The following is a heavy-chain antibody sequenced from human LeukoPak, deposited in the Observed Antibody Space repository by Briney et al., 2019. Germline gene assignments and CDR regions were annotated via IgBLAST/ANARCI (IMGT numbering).Heavy chain of an antibody. CDR3: ASSRVYSGSWYYYFDN. D-gene: IGHD5-12*01. CDR2: INHSGAT. V-gene: IGHV4-34*01. CDR1: GGSISSYY. J-gene: IGHJ4*02. Sequence: SETLSLTCTVSGGSISSYYWSWIRQPPGKGLEWIGEINHSGATNYNPSLKSRVTISVDTSKSLFSLKLSSVTAADTAVYYCASSRVYSGSWYYYFDNWGQGTLVTVSS.